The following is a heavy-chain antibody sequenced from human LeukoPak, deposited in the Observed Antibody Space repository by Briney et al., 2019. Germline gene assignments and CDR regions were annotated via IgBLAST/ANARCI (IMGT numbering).Heavy chain of an antibody. Sequence: SETLSLICTVSGGSIYWSWIRQPPGTGLEWIGYIYYSGSTNYNPSLKSRVTISVDTSKNQFSLKLSSVTAADTAVYYCARNNGDDSDYWGQGTLVTVSS. D-gene: IGHD2-21*01. J-gene: IGHJ4*02. CDR1: GGSIY. CDR3: ARNNGDDSDY. V-gene: IGHV4-59*01. CDR2: IYYSGST.